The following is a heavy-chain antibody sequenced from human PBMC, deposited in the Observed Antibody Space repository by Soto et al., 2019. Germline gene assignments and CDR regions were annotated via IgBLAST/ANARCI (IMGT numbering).Heavy chain of an antibody. Sequence: VGSLRLSCAASRFTFGGYARSWVRQAPGKGLEWVSAISGSGGSTYYADSVKGRFTISRDNSKNTLYLQMNSLRAEDTAVYYCAKVVVVITTRPPDYYFDYWGQGTLVTVSS. CDR1: RFTFGGYA. V-gene: IGHV3-23*01. CDR3: AKVVVVITTRPPDYYFDY. CDR2: ISGSGGST. D-gene: IGHD3-22*01. J-gene: IGHJ4*02.